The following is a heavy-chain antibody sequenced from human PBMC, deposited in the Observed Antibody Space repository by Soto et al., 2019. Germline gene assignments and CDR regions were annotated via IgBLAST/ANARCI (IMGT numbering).Heavy chain of an antibody. J-gene: IGHJ4*02. CDR3: AQNGQWLATPPVA. CDR1: VFTLINYG. Sequence: PGWSLRLSCASSVFTLINYGFHWVRQAPGKGLEWVAYTWYDGSNKYYADSVKGRFTISRDNSKNTLYMQMNSLRAEDTAIYYCAQNGQWLATPPVAWGQGSLVTVSS. D-gene: IGHD6-19*01. CDR2: TWYDGSNK. V-gene: IGHV3-33*01.